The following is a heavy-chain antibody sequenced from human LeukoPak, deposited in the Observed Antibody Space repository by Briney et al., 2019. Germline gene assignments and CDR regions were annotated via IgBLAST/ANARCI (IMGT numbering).Heavy chain of an antibody. J-gene: IGHJ4*02. Sequence: KPGGSLRLSCAASGFTFTNAWMNWVRQAPGKGLEWVSSISSSSSYIYYADSVKGRFTISRDNAKNSLYLQMNSLRAEDTAVCYCAREGPYKVGATAFFWGPGPAYDYWGQGTLVTVSS. CDR3: AREGPYKVGATAFFWGPGPAYDY. CDR2: ISSSSSYI. CDR1: GFTFTNAW. V-gene: IGHV3-21*01. D-gene: IGHD1-26*01.